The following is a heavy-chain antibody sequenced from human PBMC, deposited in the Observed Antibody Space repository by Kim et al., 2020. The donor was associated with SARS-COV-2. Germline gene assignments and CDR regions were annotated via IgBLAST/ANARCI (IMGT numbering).Heavy chain of an antibody. Sequence: GGSLRLSCSASGFTFTSYEMNWVRQAPGKGLEWVSYITTDGRTTYYADSVKGRFSISRDNAKNSVSLQMNSLRAEDTAIYYCASLFCGGASCHPIGFGPWGQGALVTVSS. D-gene: IGHD2-21*01. CDR2: ITTDGRTT. J-gene: IGHJ5*02. CDR3: ASLFCGGASCHPIGFGP. V-gene: IGHV3-48*03. CDR1: GFTFTSYE.